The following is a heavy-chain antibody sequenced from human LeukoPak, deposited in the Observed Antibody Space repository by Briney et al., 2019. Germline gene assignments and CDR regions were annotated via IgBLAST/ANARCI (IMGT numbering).Heavy chain of an antibody. CDR1: GYTFTSYY. Sequence: ASVKVSCKASGYTFTSYYMHWVRQAPGQGLEWMGIINPSGGSTSYAQKFQGRVTMTRDMSTSPVYMELSSLRSEDTAVYYCARSYTGYSSGWYFDYWGQGTLVTVSS. D-gene: IGHD6-19*01. CDR2: INPSGGST. V-gene: IGHV1-46*01. J-gene: IGHJ4*02. CDR3: ARSYTGYSSGWYFDY.